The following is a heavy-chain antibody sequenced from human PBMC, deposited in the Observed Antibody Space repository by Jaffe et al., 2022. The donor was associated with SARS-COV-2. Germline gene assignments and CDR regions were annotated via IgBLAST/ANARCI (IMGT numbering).Heavy chain of an antibody. CDR1: GGSFSGYY. CDR3: ARVGPIVVVPAKTTNYYYYMDV. Sequence: QVQLQQWGAGLLKPSETLSLTCAVYGGSFSGYYWSWIRQPPGKGLEWIGEINHSGSTNYNPSLKSRVTISVDTSKNQFSLKLSSVTAADTAVYYCARVGPIVVVPAKTTNYYYYMDVWGKGTTVTVSS. J-gene: IGHJ6*03. D-gene: IGHD2-2*01. CDR2: INHSGST. V-gene: IGHV4-34*01.